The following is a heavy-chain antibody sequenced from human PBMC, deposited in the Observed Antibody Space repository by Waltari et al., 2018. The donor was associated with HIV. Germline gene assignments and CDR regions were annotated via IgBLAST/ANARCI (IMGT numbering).Heavy chain of an antibody. CDR2: VDYSGDT. J-gene: IGHJ1*01. V-gene: IGHV4-34*02. Sequence: VQLQQWGTGRLMPSETLSLTCAVYGGSFNGYYWTWIRQSPGNGLEWIGEVDYSGDTNSTPSLKSRLTISVDTSKNKFSLKLTSMTTADTGLYYCARGPHTSIFGVVKYFQPWGQGTLVTVSS. CDR3: ARGPHTSIFGVVKYFQP. CDR1: GGSFNGYY. D-gene: IGHD3-3*01.